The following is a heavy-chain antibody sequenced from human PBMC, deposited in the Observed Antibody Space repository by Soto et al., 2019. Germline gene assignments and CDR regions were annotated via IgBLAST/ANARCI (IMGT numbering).Heavy chain of an antibody. CDR3: ARRGYSSSWYYYYYYGMDV. V-gene: IGHV1-8*01. CDR2: ISGYNGNT. Sequence: ASVKVSCKASGYPFTTYGISWVRQAPGQGLEWMGWISGYNGNTGYAQKFQGRVTMTRNTSISTAYMELSSLRSEDTAVYYCARRGYSSSWYYYYYYGMDVGGQGTTATVSS. CDR1: GYPFTTYG. J-gene: IGHJ6*02. D-gene: IGHD6-13*01.